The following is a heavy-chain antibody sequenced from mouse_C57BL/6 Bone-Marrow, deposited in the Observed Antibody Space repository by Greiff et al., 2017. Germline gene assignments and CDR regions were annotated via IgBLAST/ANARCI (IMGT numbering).Heavy chain of an antibody. CDR2: INPYNGGT. CDR1: GYTFTDYY. J-gene: IGHJ2*01. D-gene: IGHD4-1*01. CDR3: ARFGKGDYFDY. Sequence: VQLKQSGPVLVKPGASVKMSCKASGYTFTDYYMNWVKQSHGKSLEWIGVINPYNGGTSYNQKFKGKATLTVDKSSSTAYMELNSLTSEDSAVYYCARFGKGDYFDYWGQGTTLTDSS. V-gene: IGHV1-19*01.